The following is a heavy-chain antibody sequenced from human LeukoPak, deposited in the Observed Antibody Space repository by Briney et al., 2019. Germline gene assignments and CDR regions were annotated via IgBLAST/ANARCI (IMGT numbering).Heavy chain of an antibody. J-gene: IGHJ4*02. V-gene: IGHV4-59*01. CDR2: IYYSGST. CDR1: GGSISSYY. D-gene: IGHD3-3*01. CDR3: ARGHDFWSGYYPSFDY. Sequence: SETLSLTCTVSGGSISSYYWSWIRQPPGKGLEWIDYIYYSGSTNYNPSLKSRVTISIDSSKNQFSLKLSSVTAADTAVYYCARGHDFWSGYYPSFDYWGQGTLVTVSS.